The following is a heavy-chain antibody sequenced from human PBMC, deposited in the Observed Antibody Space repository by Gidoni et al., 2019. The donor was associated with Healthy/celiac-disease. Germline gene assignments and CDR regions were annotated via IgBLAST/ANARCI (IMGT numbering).Heavy chain of an antibody. Sequence: QVQLVESGGGVVQPGRSLRLSCAASGFTFRSYAMHWVRQAPGKGLEWVAVISYDGSNKYYADSVKGRFTISRDNSKNTLYLQMNSLRAEDTAVYYCARDKAVAGTGTFDYWGQGTLVTVSS. J-gene: IGHJ4*02. CDR1: GFTFRSYA. CDR2: ISYDGSNK. CDR3: ARDKAVAGTGTFDY. V-gene: IGHV3-30-3*01. D-gene: IGHD6-19*01.